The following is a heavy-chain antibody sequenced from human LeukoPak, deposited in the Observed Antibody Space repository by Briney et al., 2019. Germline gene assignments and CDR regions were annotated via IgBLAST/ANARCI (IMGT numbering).Heavy chain of an antibody. CDR2: ISSSSSYI. Sequence: GGSLRLSCAASGFTFSSYSMNWVRQAPGKGLEWVSSISSSSSYIYYADSVKGRFTISRDNAKNSLYLQMNSLRAEDTAVYYCARDLGWNYDILTPSYFDYWGQGTLVTVSS. CDR3: ARDLGWNYDILTPSYFDY. D-gene: IGHD3-9*01. CDR1: GFTFSSYS. V-gene: IGHV3-21*01. J-gene: IGHJ4*02.